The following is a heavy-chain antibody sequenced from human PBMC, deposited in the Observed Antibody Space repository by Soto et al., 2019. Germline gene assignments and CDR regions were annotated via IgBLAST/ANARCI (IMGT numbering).Heavy chain of an antibody. Sequence: GGSLRLSCAASGFTFSSYAMSWVRQAPGKGLEWVSAISGSGGSTYYADSVKGRFTISRDNSKNTLYLQMNSLRAEDTAVYYCAKGTRGYSYGSNFDYWGQGTLVTVLL. CDR1: GFTFSSYA. J-gene: IGHJ4*02. CDR2: ISGSGGST. V-gene: IGHV3-23*01. CDR3: AKGTRGYSYGSNFDY. D-gene: IGHD5-18*01.